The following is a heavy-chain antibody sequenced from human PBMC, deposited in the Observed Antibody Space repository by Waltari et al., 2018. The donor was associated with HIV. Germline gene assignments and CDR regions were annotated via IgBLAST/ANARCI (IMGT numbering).Heavy chain of an antibody. CDR3: ARGTYRNGGGLPFDF. J-gene: IGHJ4*02. Sequence: QVQLQESGPGLVKPSQTLSLTCTVSGGSISSGNYYWSWSRQPAGKGLEWIGRIYTSGTPNYNPSLKSRVAMSLDTSKNQFSLNLTSVTAADTAMYYCARGTYRNGGGLPFDFWDQGTLVTVSS. CDR1: GGSISSGNYY. D-gene: IGHD2-15*01. V-gene: IGHV4-61*02. CDR2: IYTSGTP.